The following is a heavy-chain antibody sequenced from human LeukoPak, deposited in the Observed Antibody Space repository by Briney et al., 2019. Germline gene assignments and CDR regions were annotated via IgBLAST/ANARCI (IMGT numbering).Heavy chain of an antibody. CDR2: INPNNGGT. Sequence: GSSVKVSCKASGGTFSSYAISWVRQAPGQGLEWMGWINPNNGGTSCAQKFQGRVTMTRDTSISTAYMELSSLRSDDTAVYYCARASGIAVAGTRIDYWGLGTLVTVSS. D-gene: IGHD6-19*01. CDR3: ARASGIAVAGTRIDY. V-gene: IGHV1-2*02. J-gene: IGHJ4*02. CDR1: GGTFSSYA.